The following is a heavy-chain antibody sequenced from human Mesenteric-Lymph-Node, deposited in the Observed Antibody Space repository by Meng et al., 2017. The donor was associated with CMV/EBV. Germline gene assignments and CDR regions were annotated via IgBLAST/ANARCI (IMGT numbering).Heavy chain of an antibody. V-gene: IGHV3-30*02. CDR1: GFTFSSYG. J-gene: IGHJ3*02. D-gene: IGHD4/OR15-4a*01. Sequence: GESLKISCAASGFTFSSYGMHWVRQAPGKGLEWVAFIRYDGSNKYYADSVKGRFTISRDNSKNTLYLQMNSLRAEDTAVYYCARTNYGAFDIWGQGTMVTVSS. CDR2: IRYDGSNK. CDR3: ARTNYGAFDI.